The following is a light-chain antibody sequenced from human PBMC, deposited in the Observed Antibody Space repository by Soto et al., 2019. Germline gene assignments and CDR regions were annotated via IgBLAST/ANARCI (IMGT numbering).Light chain of an antibody. CDR3: ISYTNTNTYV. Sequence: QSALTQPASVSGSPGQSITISCTGTSSDVGGYNFVSWYQHHPAKAPKLMTYDLTYRPSGVSNRFSGSKSGNTAYLTISGLQAEDEADYYCISYTNTNTYVFGTGTKLTVL. CDR1: SSDVGGYNF. J-gene: IGLJ1*01. V-gene: IGLV2-14*03. CDR2: DLT.